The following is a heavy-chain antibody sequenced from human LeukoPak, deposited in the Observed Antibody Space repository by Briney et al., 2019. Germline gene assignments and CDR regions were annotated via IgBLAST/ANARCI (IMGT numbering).Heavy chain of an antibody. Sequence: SGPLSLTCAVSGGSISSIDWWSWVRQPPGKGLEWVGGIYHSGSTNHNPSLKSRLTISVDKSKNQFSLKLSSVTAADTAVYYWARDKGGYDSKLWDYWGQGTLVTVSS. CDR2: IYHSGST. J-gene: IGHJ4*02. CDR3: ARDKGGYDSKLWDY. CDR1: GGSISSIDW. D-gene: IGHD5-12*01. V-gene: IGHV4-4*02.